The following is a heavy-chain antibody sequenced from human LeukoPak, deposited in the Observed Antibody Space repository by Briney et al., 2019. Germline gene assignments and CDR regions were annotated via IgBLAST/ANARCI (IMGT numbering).Heavy chain of an antibody. V-gene: IGHV3-30*03. Sequence: PGGSLRLSCAASGFTFSSYSMNWVRQAPGKGLEWVAVISYDGSSKYYADSVKGRFTISRDNSENTLYLQMNSLRAEDTAVYYCAREMKTIAASGFDYWGQGTLVTVSS. CDR1: GFTFSSYS. D-gene: IGHD6-13*01. J-gene: IGHJ4*02. CDR2: ISYDGSSK. CDR3: AREMKTIAASGFDY.